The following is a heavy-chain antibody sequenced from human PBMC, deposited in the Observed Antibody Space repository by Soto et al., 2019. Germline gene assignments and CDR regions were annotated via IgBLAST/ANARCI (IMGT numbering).Heavy chain of an antibody. CDR3: ARSPIAARFDS. CDR2: IYYSGST. V-gene: IGHV4-59*01. CDR1: GGSISSYY. J-gene: IGHJ5*01. Sequence: PAETLSLTCTVSGGSISSYYWSWIRQPPGKVLEWIGYIYYSGSTNYNPSLKSRVTISVDTSKNQFSLKLSSVTAADTAVYYCARSPIAARFDSWAQGTPLTVSS. D-gene: IGHD6-6*01.